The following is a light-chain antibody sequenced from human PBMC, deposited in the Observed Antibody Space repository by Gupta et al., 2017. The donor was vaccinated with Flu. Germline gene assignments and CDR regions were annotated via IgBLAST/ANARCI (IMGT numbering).Light chain of an antibody. CDR3: CSNASGYAVV. CDR2: YVT. V-gene: IGLV2-11*01. Sequence: QSALTHRRSLSGPPGQPVTISCTGTSSDIGTYNLVSCYQQHPGTPPIVIFYYVTKRPAVLPGRSAGSKSGTTALPSSSVLQADDAAYYYGCSNASGYAVVFGGGTKLTVL. CDR1: SSDIGTYNL. J-gene: IGLJ2*01.